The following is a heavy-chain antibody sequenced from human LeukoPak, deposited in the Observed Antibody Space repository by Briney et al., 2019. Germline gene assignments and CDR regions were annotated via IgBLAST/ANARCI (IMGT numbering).Heavy chain of an antibody. J-gene: IGHJ6*03. CDR3: AKGKAPSHYYYYYMDV. CDR1: GFTFSDYY. CDR2: ISGSGGST. Sequence: GGSLRLSCAASGFTFSDYYMSWVRQAPGKGLEWVSAISGSGGSTYYADSVKGRFTISRDNSKNTLYLQMNSLRAEDTAVYYCAKGKAPSHYYYYYMDVWGKGTTVTVSS. V-gene: IGHV3-23*01.